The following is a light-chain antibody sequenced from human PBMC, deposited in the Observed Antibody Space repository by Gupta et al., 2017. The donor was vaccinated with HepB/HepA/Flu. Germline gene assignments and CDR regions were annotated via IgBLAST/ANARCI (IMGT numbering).Light chain of an antibody. CDR1: SSYIATYNF. V-gene: IGLV2-11*01. CDR2: DVT. CDR3: CSYAAYNTWV. Sequence: QSALTQPRSVSGSPGHSVTIPCTTTSSYIATYNFVFWYQQHPGKAHKLMIYDVTKRPSGVPDRFSGSKSGNTASLTISGHQAEDEAEYYCCSYAAYNTWVFGGGTKVTVL. J-gene: IGLJ3*02.